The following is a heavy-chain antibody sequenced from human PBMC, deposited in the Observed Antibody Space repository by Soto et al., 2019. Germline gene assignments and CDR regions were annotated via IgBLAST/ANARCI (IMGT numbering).Heavy chain of an antibody. J-gene: IGHJ6*02. D-gene: IGHD3-22*01. Sequence: SETLSLTCAVSSGSIISSNWWSLVRQPPGKGLEWIGEIYHSGSTNYNPSLKSRVTISVDKSKNQFSLKLSSVTAADTAVYYCARAGRRYYDSSGYGYYYYGMDVWGQGTTVTVSS. CDR1: SGSIISSNW. CDR3: ARAGRRYYDSSGYGYYYYGMDV. CDR2: IYHSGST. V-gene: IGHV4-4*02.